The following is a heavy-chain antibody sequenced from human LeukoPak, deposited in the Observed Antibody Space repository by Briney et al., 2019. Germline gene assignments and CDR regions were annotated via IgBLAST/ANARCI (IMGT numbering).Heavy chain of an antibody. CDR2: INPNSGGT. D-gene: IGHD6-13*01. CDR1: GYTFTGYY. CDR3: ARDPGTPGIAAAGPAWYFDY. Sequence: ASVKVSCKASGYTFTGYYMHWVRQAPGQGLEWMGWINPNSGGTNYAQKFQGRVTMTRDTSISTAYMELSRLRSDDTAVYYCARDPGTPGIAAAGPAWYFDYWGQGTLVTVSS. J-gene: IGHJ4*02. V-gene: IGHV1-2*02.